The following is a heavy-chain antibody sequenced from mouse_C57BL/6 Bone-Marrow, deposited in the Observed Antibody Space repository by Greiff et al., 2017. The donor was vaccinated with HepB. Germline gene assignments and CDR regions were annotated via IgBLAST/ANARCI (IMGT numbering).Heavy chain of an antibody. J-gene: IGHJ3*01. CDR3: ARDRSHYGSSSPFAY. V-gene: IGHV5-17*01. D-gene: IGHD1-1*01. Sequence: EVQRVESGGGLVKPGGSLKLSCAASGFTFSDYGMHWVRQAPEKGLEWVAYISSGSSTIYYADTVKGRFTISRDNAKNTLFLQMTSLRSEDTAMYYCARDRSHYGSSSPFAYWGQGTLVTVSA. CDR2: ISSGSSTI. CDR1: GFTFSDYG.